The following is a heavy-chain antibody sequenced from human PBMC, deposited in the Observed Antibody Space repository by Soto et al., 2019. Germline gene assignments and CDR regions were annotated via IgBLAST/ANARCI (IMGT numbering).Heavy chain of an antibody. D-gene: IGHD4-17*01. Sequence: SQTLCLTCTVSGGTIISGGYCWSWNRQHQGKGLEWIGYIYYSGSTYYNPSLKSRVTISVDTSKNQFSLKLSSVTAADTAVYYCARVPHDYGDYRLFDYWGQGTLVTVSS. CDR1: GGTIISGGYC. V-gene: IGHV4-31*03. CDR2: IYYSGST. J-gene: IGHJ4*02. CDR3: ARVPHDYGDYRLFDY.